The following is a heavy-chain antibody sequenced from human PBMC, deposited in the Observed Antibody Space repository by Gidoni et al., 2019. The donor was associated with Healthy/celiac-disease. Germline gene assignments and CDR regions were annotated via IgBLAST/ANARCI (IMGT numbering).Heavy chain of an antibody. J-gene: IGHJ4*02. CDR3: TTENPTTIFGVVIIPGPPSTTY. D-gene: IGHD3-3*01. CDR1: GFTFSNAW. CDR2: IKSKTDGGTT. Sequence: EVQLVESGGGLVKPGGSLRLSCAASGFTFSNAWMSWVRQAPGKGLEWVGRIKSKTDGGTTDYAAPVKGRFTISRDDSKNTLYLQMNSLKTEDTAVYYCTTENPTTIFGVVIIPGPPSTTYWGQGTLVTVSS. V-gene: IGHV3-15*01.